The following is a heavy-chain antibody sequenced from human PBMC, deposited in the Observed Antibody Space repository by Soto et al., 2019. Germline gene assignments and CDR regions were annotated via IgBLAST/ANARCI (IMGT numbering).Heavy chain of an antibody. Sequence: PGGSLRLSCAASGFTFSSYSMNWVRQAPGKGLEWVSSISSSSSYIYYADSVKGRFTISRDNAKNSLYLQMHSLRAEDTAVYYCARDLCSSTSCYQTYYYYYYGMDVWGQGTTVTVSS. V-gene: IGHV3-21*01. CDR1: GFTFSSYS. CDR3: ARDLCSSTSCYQTYYYYYYGMDV. CDR2: ISSSSSYI. J-gene: IGHJ6*02. D-gene: IGHD2-2*01.